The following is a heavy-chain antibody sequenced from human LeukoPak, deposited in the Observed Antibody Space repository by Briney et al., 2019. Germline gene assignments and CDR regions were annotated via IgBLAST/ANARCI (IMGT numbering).Heavy chain of an antibody. D-gene: IGHD6-13*01. J-gene: IGHJ4*02. CDR3: VRGIAAAGLYFDY. V-gene: IGHV4-59*01. Sequence: SETLSLTCTVSGGSISSYYWSWIRQPPGKGLEWIGYIYYTGSTKYNPSLKSRVTISVDTSKNQFSLKLRSVTAADTAVYYFVRGIAAAGLYFDYWGQGTLVTVSS. CDR2: IYYTGST. CDR1: GGSISSYY.